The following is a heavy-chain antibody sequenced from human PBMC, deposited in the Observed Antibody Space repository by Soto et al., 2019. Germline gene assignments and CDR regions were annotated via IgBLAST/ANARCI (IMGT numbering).Heavy chain of an antibody. J-gene: IGHJ3*02. V-gene: IGHV1-24*01. CDR1: VYTLTELS. D-gene: IGHD1-20*01. CDR3: ANLYNWNDDAFDI. Sequence: ASVKVSCKVSVYTLTELSMHWVRQAPGKGLEWMGGFDPEDGETIYAQKFQGRVTMTEDTSTDTAYMELSSLRSEDTAVYYCANLYNWNDDAFDIWGQGTMVTVSS. CDR2: FDPEDGET.